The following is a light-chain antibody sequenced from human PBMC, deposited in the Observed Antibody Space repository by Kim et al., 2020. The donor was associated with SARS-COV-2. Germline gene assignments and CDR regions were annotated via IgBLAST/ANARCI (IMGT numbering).Light chain of an antibody. V-gene: IGKV3-20*01. Sequence: SPGERATLSCRASQSVGSNYLAWYQQKPGQAPRLLIYGASNRATGIPDRFGGSGSGTDFTLTIGRLEPEDFAVYYCQEYTSSPPYTFGQRTKLEIK. J-gene: IGKJ2*01. CDR2: GAS. CDR1: QSVGSNY. CDR3: QEYTSSPPYT.